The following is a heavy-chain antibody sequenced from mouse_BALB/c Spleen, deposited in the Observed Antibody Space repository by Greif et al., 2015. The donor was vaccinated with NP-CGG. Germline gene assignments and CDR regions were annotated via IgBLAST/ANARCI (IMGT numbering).Heavy chain of an antibody. CDR3: ATGFAH. CDR2: INSNGGST. V-gene: IGHV5-6-3*01. J-gene: IGHJ3*01. Sequence: EVQVVESGGGLVQPGGSLKLSCAASRFTFSSYGVSWVRQTPDKRLELVATINSNGGSTYYPDSVKGRFTISRDNAKNTLYLQMSSLKSEDTAMYYCATGFAHWGQGTLVTVSA. CDR1: RFTFSSYG.